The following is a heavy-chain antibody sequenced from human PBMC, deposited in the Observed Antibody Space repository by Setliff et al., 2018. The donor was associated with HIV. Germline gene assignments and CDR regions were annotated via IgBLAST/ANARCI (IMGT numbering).Heavy chain of an antibody. D-gene: IGHD3-22*01. CDR2: IYTSGST. CDR1: GGSISSYY. Sequence: SETLSLTCTVSGGSISSYYWSWIRQPAGKGLEWIGRIYTSGSTNYSPSFQGQVTMSADKSISTAYLQWSSLKASDTAVYYCARLDTSGYSHYTFYDMDVWGQGTTVTVSS. CDR3: ARLDTSGYSHYTFYDMDV. V-gene: IGHV4-4*07. J-gene: IGHJ6*02.